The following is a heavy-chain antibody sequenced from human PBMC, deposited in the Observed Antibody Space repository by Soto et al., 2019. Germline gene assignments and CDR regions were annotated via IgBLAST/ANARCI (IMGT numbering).Heavy chain of an antibody. CDR3: ASRLIAAAGSH. J-gene: IGHJ4*02. Sequence: GSLRLSCASSGFTFSSYAMSWVRQAPGKGLEWVSAISGSGGSTYYADSVKGRFTISRDNSKNTLYLQMNSLRAEDTAVYYCASRLIAAAGSHWGQGTLVTVSS. CDR2: ISGSGGST. CDR1: GFTFSSYA. V-gene: IGHV3-23*01. D-gene: IGHD6-13*01.